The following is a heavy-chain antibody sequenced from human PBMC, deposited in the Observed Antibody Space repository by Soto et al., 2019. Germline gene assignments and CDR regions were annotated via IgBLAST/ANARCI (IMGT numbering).Heavy chain of an antibody. CDR1: GYTFSTYE. V-gene: IGHV1-3*01. D-gene: IGHD1-26*01. CDR3: ARGGGATFTHYYYYMDV. Sequence: QVQLVQSGAEVKKPGASVKVSCEASGYTFSTYEMHWVRQAPGQRPEWMGWINGGNGKSKYSETLQGRVTFTRDTSASTAYMELARLRSEDTAVYYRARGGGATFTHYYYYMDVWGTGTTVTVSS. CDR2: INGGNGKS. J-gene: IGHJ6*03.